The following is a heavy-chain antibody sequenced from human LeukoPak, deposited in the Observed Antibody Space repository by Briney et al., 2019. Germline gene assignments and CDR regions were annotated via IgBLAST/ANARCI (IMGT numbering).Heavy chain of an antibody. D-gene: IGHD3-16*02. V-gene: IGHV4-30-4*01. J-gene: IGHJ5*02. CDR3: ATPPYEYIWGTYRTNWFAP. CDR2: SYYSGNT. CDR1: GGAISSGDYY. Sequence: SQTLSLTCTVSGGAISSGDYYWSWIRQPPGTGLEWIGYSYYSGNTYYNPSLKSRVTISMDTSKNQFSLKLNSMTAADTAVYYCATPPYEYIWGTYRTNWFAPWGQGPLVTVSS.